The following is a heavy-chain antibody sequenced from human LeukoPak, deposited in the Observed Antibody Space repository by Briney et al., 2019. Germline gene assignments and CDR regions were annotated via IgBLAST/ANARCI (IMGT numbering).Heavy chain of an antibody. V-gene: IGHV3-30*01. CDR2: ISYDGSNK. J-gene: IGHJ4*02. Sequence: PGRSLRLSCAASGFTFSSYAMHWVRQAPGKGLEWVAVISYDGSNKYYADSVKGRFTISRDNSKNTLYLQMNSLRAEDTAVYYCARDFRPWELLRPDYWGQGTLVTVSS. CDR3: ARDFRPWELLRPDY. CDR1: GFTFSSYA. D-gene: IGHD1-26*01.